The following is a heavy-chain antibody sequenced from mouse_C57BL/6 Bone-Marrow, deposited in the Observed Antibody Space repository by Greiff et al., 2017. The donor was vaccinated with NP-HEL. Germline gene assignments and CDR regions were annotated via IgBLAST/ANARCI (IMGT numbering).Heavy chain of an antibody. CDR1: GFTFSDYY. Sequence: EVKLVESEGGLVQPGSSMKLSCTASGFTFSDYYMAWVRQVPEQGLEWVANINYDGSSTYYQDTLKSRFIISRDNAKNILYMQMSSLKSEDTATYYCAREGGLRRRTYAMDYWGQGTSVTVSS. CDR2: INYDGSST. D-gene: IGHD2-4*01. CDR3: AREGGLRRRTYAMDY. J-gene: IGHJ4*01. V-gene: IGHV5-16*01.